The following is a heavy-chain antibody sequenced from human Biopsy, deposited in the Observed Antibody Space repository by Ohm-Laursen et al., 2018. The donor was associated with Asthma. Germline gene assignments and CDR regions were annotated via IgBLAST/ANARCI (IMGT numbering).Heavy chain of an antibody. D-gene: IGHD2-8*01. CDR3: ARDLSGYCTSSACYGFDS. CDR1: GGSLSSGPYY. V-gene: IGHV4-31*03. J-gene: IGHJ5*01. Sequence: TLSLTCTVAGGSLSSGPYYWSWGRQNPGKGLEWTGYINYRGSTFYRPSLESRVTVSVDTSKNQFSLKLSSVTAADTAVYYCARDLSGYCTSSACYGFDSWGQGTLVTVSS. CDR2: INYRGST.